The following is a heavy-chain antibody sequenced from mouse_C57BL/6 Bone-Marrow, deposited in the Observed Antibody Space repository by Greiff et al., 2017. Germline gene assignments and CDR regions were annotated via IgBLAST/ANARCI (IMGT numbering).Heavy chain of an antibody. CDR3: IITTVVARYWYFDV. CDR1: GYTFTSYG. CDR2: IYPRSGNT. Sequence: QVQLQQSGAELARPGASVKLSCKASGYTFTSYGISWVKQRTGQGLEWIGEIYPRSGNTYYNEKFKGKATLTADKSSSTAYMELRSLTSEDSAVYFCIITTVVARYWYFDVCGTGTTVTVSS. V-gene: IGHV1-81*01. D-gene: IGHD1-1*01. J-gene: IGHJ1*03.